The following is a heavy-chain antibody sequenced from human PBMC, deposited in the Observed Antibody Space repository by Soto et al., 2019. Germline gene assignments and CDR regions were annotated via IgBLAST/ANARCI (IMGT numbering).Heavy chain of an antibody. CDR2: IYYSGST. CDR3: ARHWAYYDFWSGYSPNWFDP. D-gene: IGHD3-3*01. V-gene: IGHV4-39*01. J-gene: IGHJ5*02. Sequence: SETLSLTCTVSGGSISSSSYYWGWIRQPPGKGLEWIGSIYYSGSTYYNPSLKSRVTISVDTSKNQFSLKLSSVTAADTAVYYCARHWAYYDFWSGYSPNWFDPWGQGTLVTVSS. CDR1: GGSISSSSYY.